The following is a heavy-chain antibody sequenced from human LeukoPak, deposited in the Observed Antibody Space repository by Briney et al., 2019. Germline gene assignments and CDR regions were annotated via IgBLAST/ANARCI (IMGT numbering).Heavy chain of an antibody. V-gene: IGHV3-30-3*01. CDR2: ISYDGSNK. CDR1: GFTFSSYA. CDR3: ARDSSVELTDAFDI. J-gene: IGHJ3*02. D-gene: IGHD4-23*01. Sequence: GGSLRLSCAASGFTFSSYAMHWVRQAPGKGLEWVAVISYDGSNKYYADSVKGRFTISRDNSKNTLYLQMNSLRAEDTAVYYCARDSSVELTDAFDIWGQGTMVTVSS.